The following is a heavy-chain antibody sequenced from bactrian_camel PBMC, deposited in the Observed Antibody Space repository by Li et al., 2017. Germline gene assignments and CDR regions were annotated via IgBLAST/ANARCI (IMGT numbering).Heavy chain of an antibody. Sequence: QLVESGGGLVQPGGSLRLSCAASDFTFSNYAMMWVRQAQGKGLEWIAGINSDGSTTYYPESVKGRFTISRDNAKNMVTLQLNSLKTEDTAMYYCANLDGHYWGQGTQVTVS. J-gene: IGHJ4*01. V-gene: IGHV3S40*01. CDR3: ANLDGHY. CDR2: INSDGSTT. CDR1: DFTFSNYA.